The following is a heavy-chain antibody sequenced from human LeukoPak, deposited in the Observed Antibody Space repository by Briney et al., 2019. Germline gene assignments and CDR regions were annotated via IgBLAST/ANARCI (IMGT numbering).Heavy chain of an antibody. CDR2: ISYDGSNK. Sequence: GGSLTLSCAASGFTFSSYAMHWVRQAPGKGLDWVAVISYDGSNKYYADSVKGRFPIYRDNSKNTLYLQMNSLRAEDTAVYCCAGGEYSSGWSETYFDYWGQGTLVTVSS. CDR3: AGGEYSSGWSETYFDY. J-gene: IGHJ4*02. V-gene: IGHV3-30*04. D-gene: IGHD6-19*01. CDR1: GFTFSSYA.